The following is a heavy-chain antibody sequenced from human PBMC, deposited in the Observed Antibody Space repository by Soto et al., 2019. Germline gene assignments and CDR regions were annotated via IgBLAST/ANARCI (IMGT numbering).Heavy chain of an antibody. CDR2: IYHSGST. Sequence: QVQLQESGPGLVKPSETLSLTCAVSGYSISSGYYWGWIRQPPGKGLEWIGSIYHSGSTYYNPSLKSRVTRSVDTSKNQFSLMLSSVTAADTAVYYCARVSGSYYGYFQHWGQGTLVTVSS. CDR1: GYSISSGYY. CDR3: ARVSGSYYGYFQH. D-gene: IGHD1-26*01. J-gene: IGHJ1*01. V-gene: IGHV4-38-2*01.